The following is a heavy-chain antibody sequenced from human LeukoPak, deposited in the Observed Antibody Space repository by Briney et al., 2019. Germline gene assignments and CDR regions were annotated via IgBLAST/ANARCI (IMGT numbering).Heavy chain of an antibody. V-gene: IGHV3-30*18. CDR2: ISYEGGTQ. D-gene: IGHD3-10*01. CDR1: GVTLSPYG. Sequence: PGMSLRLSCAASGVTLSPYGMHWVRQAPGKGLEWVAVISYEGGTQRYADSVKGRFIISRDNPRNTLYLQMNILRTEDTAVYYCAKEGTPQVSTWYDLRGQGTQVIVSS. CDR3: AKEGTPQVSTWYDL. J-gene: IGHJ5*02.